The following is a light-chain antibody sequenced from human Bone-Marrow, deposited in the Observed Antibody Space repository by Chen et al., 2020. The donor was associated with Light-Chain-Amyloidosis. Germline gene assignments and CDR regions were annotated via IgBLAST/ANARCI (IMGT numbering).Light chain of an antibody. CDR2: AAS. Sequence: DTEMTQSPPSESATVGDKVTITCRASQDVSSWLAWYQQKPGTSPKLLIYAASVLEDGVPLRFSGSGTGTDFTLTISNLQPEDFATYFCQQANSFPYTFGQGTKLAIK. J-gene: IGKJ2*01. V-gene: IGKV1-12*01. CDR1: QDVSSW. CDR3: QQANSFPYT.